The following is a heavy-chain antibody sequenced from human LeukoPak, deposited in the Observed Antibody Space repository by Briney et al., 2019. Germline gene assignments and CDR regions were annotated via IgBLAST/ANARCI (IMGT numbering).Heavy chain of an antibody. V-gene: IGHV3-30*18. CDR2: ISYDGSNK. D-gene: IGHD6-19*01. CDR3: AKAPTSNSSGWYNFDY. J-gene: IGHJ4*02. Sequence: GRSLRLSCAASGVTFSSYGMHWVRQAPGKGLEWEAVISYDGSNKYYADSVKGRFTISRDNSKNTLYLQMNSLRAEDTAVYYCAKAPTSNSSGWYNFDYWGQGTLVTVSS. CDR1: GVTFSSYG.